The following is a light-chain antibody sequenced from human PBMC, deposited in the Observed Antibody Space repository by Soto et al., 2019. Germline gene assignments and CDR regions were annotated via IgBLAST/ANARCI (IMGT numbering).Light chain of an antibody. J-gene: IGKJ4*01. V-gene: IGKV3-15*01. CDR1: QSLNNN. CDR2: GAS. Sequence: EKVLTNSPATPSLSPGGRVTPSCRARQSLNNNLAWFQQKPGQVPRLLIYGASTRATGVPARFSASASGTEFTLTISSLQSEDFAVYYCQQCNNWPLTFGGGTRVEIK. CDR3: QQCNNWPLT.